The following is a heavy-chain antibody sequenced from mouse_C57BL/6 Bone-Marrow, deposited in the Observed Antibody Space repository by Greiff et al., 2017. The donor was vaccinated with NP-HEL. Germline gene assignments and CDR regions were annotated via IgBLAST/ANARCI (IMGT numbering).Heavy chain of an antibody. Sequence: VQLQQSGAELAKPGASVKLSCKASGYTFTSYWMHWVKQRPGQGLEWIGYINPSSGYTKYNQKFKDKATLTADKSSSTAYMQLSSLTYEDSAVYYCARLRRGVYWYFEVWGTGTTVTVSS. D-gene: IGHD2-12*01. CDR3: ARLRRGVYWYFEV. J-gene: IGHJ1*03. V-gene: IGHV1-7*01. CDR2: INPSSGYT. CDR1: GYTFTSYW.